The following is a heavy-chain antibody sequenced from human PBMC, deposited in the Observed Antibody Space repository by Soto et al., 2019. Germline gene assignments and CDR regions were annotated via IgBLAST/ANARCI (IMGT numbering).Heavy chain of an antibody. CDR3: ARDGVSAGNINFDY. V-gene: IGHV1-3*01. CDR1: GYMFTKSA. Sequence: ASVKVSCKASGYMFTKSAMHWVRQAPGQRLEWMGWISGDSGNTKYSPKLQDRVTITRDTSASTAYMELSSLRSEDTALYYCARDGVSAGNINFDYWGQGTLVTVSS. J-gene: IGHJ4*01. D-gene: IGHD6-19*01. CDR2: ISGDSGNT.